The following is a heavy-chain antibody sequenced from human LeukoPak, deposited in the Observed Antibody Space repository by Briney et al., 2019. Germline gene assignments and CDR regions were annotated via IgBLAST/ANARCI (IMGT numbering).Heavy chain of an antibody. J-gene: IGHJ3*02. D-gene: IGHD3-3*01. CDR3: AKDITIFGVVIEITDDAFDI. CDR1: RFTFSNYG. CDR2: IRFDGSSK. V-gene: IGHV3-30*02. Sequence: GGSLRLSCAASRFTFSNYGMHWVRQAPSKGLEWVAFIRFDGSSKYYADSVKGRFTISRDNSKNTLYLQMNSLRAEDTAVYYCAKDITIFGVVIEITDDAFDIWGQGTMVTVSS.